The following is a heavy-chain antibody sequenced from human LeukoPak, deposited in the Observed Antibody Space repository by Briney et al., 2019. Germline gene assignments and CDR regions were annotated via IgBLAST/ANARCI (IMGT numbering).Heavy chain of an antibody. J-gene: IGHJ4*02. Sequence: EASVKVSCKASGGTFSSYAISWVRQAPGQGLEWMGGIIHIFGTANYAQKFQGRVTITTDESTSTAYMELSSLRSEDTAVYYCARGRSSTSPLDYWGQGTLVTVSS. CDR3: ARGRSSTSPLDY. V-gene: IGHV1-69*05. CDR1: GGTFSSYA. CDR2: IIHIFGTA. D-gene: IGHD2-2*01.